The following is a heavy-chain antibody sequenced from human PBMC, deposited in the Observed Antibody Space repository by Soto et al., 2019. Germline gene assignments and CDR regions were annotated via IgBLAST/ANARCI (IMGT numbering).Heavy chain of an antibody. J-gene: IGHJ5*02. D-gene: IGHD3-22*01. CDR3: ARIYYYYDSSGSCDP. CDR1: GGSISSGGYY. CDR2: IYYSGTT. V-gene: IGHV4-31*03. Sequence: SETLSLTCTVSGGSISSGGYYWSWIRQHPGKGLEWIGYIYYSGTTYHNPSLKSRVTMSVDTSKNQFSLKLSSVTAADTAIYYCARIYYYYDSSGSCDPWGQGTPVTVSS.